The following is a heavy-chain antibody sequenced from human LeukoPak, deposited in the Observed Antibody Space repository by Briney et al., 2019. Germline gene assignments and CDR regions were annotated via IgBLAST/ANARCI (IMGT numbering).Heavy chain of an antibody. J-gene: IGHJ4*02. CDR1: GGSITGYY. Sequence: SETLSLTCTVSGGSITGYYWSWIRQPPGKGLEWIAYIYYSGSTSYNPSLKSRVTMSVDTSKNQFSLNLSSVTAADTAVYYCATQATGTSYGVFDYWGQGPLFTVSS. V-gene: IGHV4-59*08. CDR2: IYYSGST. D-gene: IGHD5-18*01. CDR3: ATQATGTSYGVFDY.